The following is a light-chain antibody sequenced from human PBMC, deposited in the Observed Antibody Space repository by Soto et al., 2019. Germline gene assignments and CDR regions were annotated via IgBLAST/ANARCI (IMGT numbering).Light chain of an antibody. CDR3: TSYKSGSTPYV. V-gene: IGLV2-14*03. CDR2: DVS. CDR1: SSDFGGYNY. J-gene: IGLJ1*01. Sequence: QSALTQPASVSGSPGQSITISCTGTSSDFGGYNYVSWYQQHPGKAPKLMIYDVSDRPSGISNRFSGSKSGNTASLTISGLQTEDEADYYCTSYKSGSTPYVFGTGTKVTVL.